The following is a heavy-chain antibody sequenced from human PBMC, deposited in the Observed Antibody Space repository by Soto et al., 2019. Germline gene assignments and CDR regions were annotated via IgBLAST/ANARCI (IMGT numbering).Heavy chain of an antibody. V-gene: IGHV3-21*01. CDR2: ISSDSYYI. CDR1: GLSFSTHS. D-gene: IGHD3-16*02. J-gene: IGHJ6*02. CDR3: ARNRNPSSKTHGMDV. Sequence: EVQLVESGGGLGEPWGSLRLSCAPSGLSFSTHSMNWVRQAPGKGLEWVSSISSDSYYIYYADSVKGRFTISRDNAKTWLYLQMNSLSADDTAVYYCARNRNPSSKTHGMDVWGQGTAVTASS.